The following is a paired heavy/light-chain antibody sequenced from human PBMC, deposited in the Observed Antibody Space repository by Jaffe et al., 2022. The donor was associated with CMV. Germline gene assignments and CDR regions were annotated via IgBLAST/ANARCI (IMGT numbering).Light chain of an antibody. Sequence: QSALTQPASVSGSPGQSITISCTGTSSDVGGYNYVSWYQQHPGKAPKLMIYDVSNRPSGVSNRFSGSKSGNTASLTISGLQAEDEADYYCSSYTSSSTLVFGTGTKVTVL. J-gene: IGLJ1*01. CDR2: DVS. CDR3: SSYTSSSTLV. CDR1: SSDVGGYNY. V-gene: IGLV2-14*03.
Heavy chain of an antibody. V-gene: IGHV3-48*02. CDR3: ARDPRGAAGYCSGGSCYDWGGRYGMDV. CDR1: GFTFSSYS. J-gene: IGHJ6*02. CDR2: ISSSSSTI. Sequence: EVQLVESGGGLVQPGGSLRLSCAASGFTFSSYSMNWVRQAPGKGLEWVSYISSSSSTIYYADSVKGRFTISRDNAKNSLYLQMNSLRDEDTAVYYCARDPRGAAGYCSGGSCYDWGGRYGMDVWGQGTTVTVSS. D-gene: IGHD2-15*01.